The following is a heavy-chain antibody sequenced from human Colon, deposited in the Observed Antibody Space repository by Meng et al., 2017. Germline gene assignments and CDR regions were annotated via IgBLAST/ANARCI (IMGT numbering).Heavy chain of an antibody. J-gene: IGHJ4*02. V-gene: IGHV1-2*02. CDR1: GYTCIDFY. CDR2: INPNSGGA. Sequence: VQRVQSGAEVKKPGASVKFSRKASGYTCIDFYIHWMRQAPGQGLEWMGWINPNSGGAVYAQKFQGRITMTRDTSINTAYMELSSLISDDTAVYYCARDTAYKDYWGQGTMVTVSS. D-gene: IGHD5-24*01. CDR3: ARDTAYKDY.